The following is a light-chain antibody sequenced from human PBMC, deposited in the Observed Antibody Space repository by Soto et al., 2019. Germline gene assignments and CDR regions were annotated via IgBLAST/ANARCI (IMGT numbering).Light chain of an antibody. CDR2: EVS. J-gene: IGLJ1*01. CDR1: SSDVGGYNY. Sequence: QSALTQPASVSGSPGQSITISCTGTSSDVGGYNYVSWYQQHPDKAPKLMIYEVSNRPSGVSNRFSGSRSGNSASLTISGLQAEDEADYYCSSYTSSFTRVFGTGTKLTVL. CDR3: SSYTSSFTRV. V-gene: IGLV2-14*01.